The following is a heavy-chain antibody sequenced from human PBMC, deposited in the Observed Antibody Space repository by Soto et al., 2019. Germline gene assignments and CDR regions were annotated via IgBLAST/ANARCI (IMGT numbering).Heavy chain of an antibody. CDR3: ARGGLHRSGYEYYYYYYGLDV. CDR2: VQQDGSEK. Sequence: GGSLRLSCAGSGFTFNSYWMSWVRQAPGKGLEWVAKVQQDGSEKYYVDSVKGRFTISRDNAKNSVYLQMNSLRVEDTAVYYCARGGLHRSGYEYYYYYYGLDVWGQGTTVTVSS. CDR1: GFTFNSYW. D-gene: IGHD5-12*01. V-gene: IGHV3-7*03. J-gene: IGHJ6*02.